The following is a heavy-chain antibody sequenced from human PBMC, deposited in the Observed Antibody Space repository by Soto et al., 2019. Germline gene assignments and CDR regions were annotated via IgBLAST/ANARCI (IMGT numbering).Heavy chain of an antibody. CDR2: IYYSGST. D-gene: IGHD3-22*01. J-gene: IGHJ4*02. CDR3: ARDGYYSDSSGYQRVYYFDY. V-gene: IGHV4-59*01. Sequence: QVQLQESGPGMVKPSETLSLTCTVSVGSISSYYWSWIRQPPGKGLEWIGYIYYSGSTNYNPPLKSRVTISVDTSKNEFSLKLSSVTAAATAVYYCARDGYYSDSSGYQRVYYFDYWGQGTLVTVSS. CDR1: VGSISSYY.